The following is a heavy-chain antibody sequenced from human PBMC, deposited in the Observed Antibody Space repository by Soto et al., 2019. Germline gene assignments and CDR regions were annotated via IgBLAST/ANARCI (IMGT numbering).Heavy chain of an antibody. V-gene: IGHV4-30-2*01. CDR1: GGSIGNDDYS. J-gene: IGHJ4*02. Sequence: SETLSLTCTVSGGSIGNDDYSWSWVRQPPGKGLEWIGFIYHSGTTYYNPSLTSRVTISVDGSNNQFSLKLTSMTAADTAVYYCATVIPATRYFAYWGQGILVTVSS. D-gene: IGHD2-15*01. CDR2: IYHSGTT. CDR3: ATVIPATRYFAY.